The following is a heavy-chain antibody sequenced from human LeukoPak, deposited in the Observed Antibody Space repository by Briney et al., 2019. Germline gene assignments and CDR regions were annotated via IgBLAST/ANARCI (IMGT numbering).Heavy chain of an antibody. CDR3: AKERNARGALDY. CDR1: GFTFSTYW. Sequence: GGSLRLSCAASGFTFSTYWMHWVRQDPGKGLEWVSAIGVSADQTFYADSVKGRFTISRDNSKNTLSLAMNNLRAEDTAVYYCAKERNARGALDYWGRGTLVTVSS. V-gene: IGHV3-23*01. D-gene: IGHD2-2*01. J-gene: IGHJ4*02. CDR2: IGVSADQT.